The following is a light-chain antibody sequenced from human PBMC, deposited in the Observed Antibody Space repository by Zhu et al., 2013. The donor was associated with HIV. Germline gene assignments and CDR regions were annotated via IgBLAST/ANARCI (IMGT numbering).Light chain of an antibody. Sequence: EIVMTQSPATLSVSPGERATLSCRASQSVSSNLAWYQQKPGQAPRLLIYGVSTRATGIPDRFSGSGSGTDFTLTISSLQSEDSAVYYCQQYNNWPPEYSFGQGTKLEIK. CDR3: QQYNNWPPEYS. V-gene: IGKV3-15*01. CDR1: QSVSSN. CDR2: GVS. J-gene: IGKJ2*03.